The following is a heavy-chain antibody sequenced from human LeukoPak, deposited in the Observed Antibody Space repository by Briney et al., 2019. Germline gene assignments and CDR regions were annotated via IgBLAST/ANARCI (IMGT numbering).Heavy chain of an antibody. J-gene: IGHJ1*01. CDR1: GGSISSGGYY. V-gene: IGHV4-31*03. CDR3: ARAHGDYRAEYFQH. CDR2: IYYSGST. D-gene: IGHD4-17*01. Sequence: SETLSLTCTVSGGSISSGGYYWSWIRQHPGKGLEWIGYIYYSGSTYYNPSLKSRVTISVDTSKNQFSLKLSSVTAADTAVYYCARAHGDYRAEYFQHWGQGTLVTVSS.